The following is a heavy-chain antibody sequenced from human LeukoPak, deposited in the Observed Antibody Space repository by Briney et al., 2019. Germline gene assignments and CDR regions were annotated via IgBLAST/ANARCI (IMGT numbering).Heavy chain of an antibody. CDR1: GFTFSDYW. CDR3: ARGLFYGGNSDWFDP. Sequence: GGSLRLSCAASGFTFSDYWMSWVRQAPAKGPEWVANIKQDGSDKYYLDSVKGRFTISRDNAKNSLYLQMNSLRAEDTAVYYCARGLFYGGNSDWFDPWGQGTLVTVSS. V-gene: IGHV3-7*01. D-gene: IGHD4-23*01. J-gene: IGHJ5*02. CDR2: IKQDGSDK.